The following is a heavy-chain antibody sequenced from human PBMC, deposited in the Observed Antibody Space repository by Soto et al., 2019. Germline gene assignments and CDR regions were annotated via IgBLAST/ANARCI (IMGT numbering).Heavy chain of an antibody. V-gene: IGHV3-66*01. J-gene: IGHJ6*04. CDR2: IYSGGST. CDR3: ARAVGV. Sequence: EVQLVESGGGLVQPGGSLRLSCAASGFTVSNNYMSWVRQAPGKGLEWVSVIYSGGSTYYAVSVKGTFTITRDNPKNTRYVQTNSQSGENRAVYYCARAVGVWGRGTTVTVSS. CDR1: GFTVSNNY.